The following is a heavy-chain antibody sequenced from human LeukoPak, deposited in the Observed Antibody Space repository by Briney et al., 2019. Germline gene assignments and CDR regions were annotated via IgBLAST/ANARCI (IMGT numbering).Heavy chain of an antibody. J-gene: IGHJ4*02. CDR2: INHSGST. CDR1: GGSFSGYY. Sequence: ASETLSLTCAVYGGSFSGYYWSWIRQPPGKGLEWIGEINHSGSTNYNPSLKSRVSISVDTSKNQFSLKLSSVTAADTAVYYCARPENKGAGGWVAYWGQGTLVTVSS. V-gene: IGHV4-34*01. D-gene: IGHD6-19*01. CDR3: ARPENKGAGGWVAY.